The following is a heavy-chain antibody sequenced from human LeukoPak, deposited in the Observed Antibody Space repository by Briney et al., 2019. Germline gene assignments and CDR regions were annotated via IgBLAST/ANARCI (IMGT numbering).Heavy chain of an antibody. CDR3: ARDLPRIAVAGREYYFDY. J-gene: IGHJ4*02. D-gene: IGHD6-19*01. Sequence: PGGSLRLSXAASGFTFSSYWMGWVRQAPGKGLEWVANIKQDGSERYYVDSVKGRFTISRDNAKNSLYLQMNSLRAEDTAVYYCARDLPRIAVAGREYYFDYWGQGTLVTVSS. CDR2: IKQDGSER. CDR1: GFTFSSYW. V-gene: IGHV3-7*01.